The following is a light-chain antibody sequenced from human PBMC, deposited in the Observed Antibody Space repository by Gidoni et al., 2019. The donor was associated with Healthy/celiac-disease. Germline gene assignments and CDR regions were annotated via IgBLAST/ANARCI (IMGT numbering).Light chain of an antibody. J-gene: IGKJ4*01. CDR1: QSVSSY. CDR2: DAS. V-gene: IGKV3-11*01. Sequence: VLTQSPATLSLSPGERATLSCRASQSVSSYLAWYQQKPGQAPRLLIYDASNRATGIPARFRGSGSGTDCTLTISSLEPEDFAGYYCQQRSNWPPFGFGGGTKVEIK. CDR3: QQRSNWPPFG.